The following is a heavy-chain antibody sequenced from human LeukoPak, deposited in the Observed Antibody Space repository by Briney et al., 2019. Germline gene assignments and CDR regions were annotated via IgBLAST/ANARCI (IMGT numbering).Heavy chain of an antibody. CDR1: GFTFSSYS. V-gene: IGHV3-21*01. D-gene: IGHD3-16*01. CDR3: ARDSRTFGGVMGDY. CDR2: ISSSSSCM. J-gene: IGHJ4*02. Sequence: PGGSLRLSCAASGFTFSSYSMNWVRQAPGKGLEWVSSISSSSSCMYYADSVKGRFTISRDNAKNSLYLQMNSLRAEDTAVYYCARDSRTFGGVMGDYWGQGTLVTVSS.